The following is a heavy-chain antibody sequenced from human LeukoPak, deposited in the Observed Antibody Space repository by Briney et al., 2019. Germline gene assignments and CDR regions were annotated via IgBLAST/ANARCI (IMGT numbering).Heavy chain of an antibody. CDR1: GFTFSNAW. V-gene: IGHV3-15*01. CDR2: IKSKTDGGTT. D-gene: IGHD5-18*01. CDR3: TLSYGYGDGDY. J-gene: IGHJ4*02. Sequence: GGSLRLSCAASGFTFSNAWMSWVRQAPGKGLEWVGRIKSKTDGGTTDYAAPVKGRFTISRDDSKNTLYLQMNSLKAEDTAVYYCTLSYGYGDGDYWGQGTLVTVSS.